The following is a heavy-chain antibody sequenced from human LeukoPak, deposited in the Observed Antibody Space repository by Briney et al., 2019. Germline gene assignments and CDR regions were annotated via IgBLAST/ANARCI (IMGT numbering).Heavy chain of an antibody. V-gene: IGHV1-24*01. CDR1: GYTLTELS. D-gene: IGHD4-17*01. Sequence: GASVKVSCKVSGYTLTELSMHWVRQAPGKGLEWMGGFDPEDGETIYTQKFQGRVTMTEDTSTDTAYMELSSLRSEDTAVYYCATPTTVITSSLWDFDYWGQGTLVTVSS. CDR3: ATPTTVITSSLWDFDY. J-gene: IGHJ4*02. CDR2: FDPEDGET.